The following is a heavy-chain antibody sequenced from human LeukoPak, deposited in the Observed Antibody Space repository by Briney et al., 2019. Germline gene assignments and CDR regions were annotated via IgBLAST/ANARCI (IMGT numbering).Heavy chain of an antibody. D-gene: IGHD3-10*01. Sequence: GGSLRLSCAASGFTFSSYGMHWVRQAPGKGLEWVAFIRYDGSNKYYADSVKGRFTISRDNSKNTLYLQMNSLRAEDTAVSYCAKIALWFGELSVDFDYWGQGTLVTVSS. CDR1: GFTFSSYG. CDR3: AKIALWFGELSVDFDY. V-gene: IGHV3-30*02. CDR2: IRYDGSNK. J-gene: IGHJ4*02.